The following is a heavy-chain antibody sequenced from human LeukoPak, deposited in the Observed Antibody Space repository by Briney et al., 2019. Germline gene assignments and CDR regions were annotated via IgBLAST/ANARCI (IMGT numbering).Heavy chain of an antibody. CDR1: GFTFSSYW. V-gene: IGHV3-33*08. CDR3: ASIAVAGSPGGNFDY. Sequence: HPGGSLRLSCAASGFTFSSYWMSWVRQAPGKGLEWVAVIWYDGSNKYYADSVKGRFTISRDNSKNTLYLQMNSLRAEDTAVYYCASIAVAGSPGGNFDYWGQGTLVTVSS. J-gene: IGHJ4*02. CDR2: IWYDGSNK. D-gene: IGHD6-19*01.